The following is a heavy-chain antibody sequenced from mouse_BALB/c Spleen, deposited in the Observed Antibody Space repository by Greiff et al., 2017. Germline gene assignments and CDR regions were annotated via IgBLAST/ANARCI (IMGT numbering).Heavy chain of an antibody. V-gene: IGHV1S81*02. CDR2: INPSNGGT. J-gene: IGHJ1*01. Sequence: VQVQQSGAELVKPGASVKLSCKASGYTFTSYYMYWVKQRPGQGLEWIGEINPSNGGTNFNEKFKSKATLTVDKSSSTAYMQLSSLTSEDSAVYYCTRAYYGNYGYFDVWGAGTTVTVSS. CDR3: TRAYYGNYGYFDV. CDR1: GYTFTSYY. D-gene: IGHD2-10*01.